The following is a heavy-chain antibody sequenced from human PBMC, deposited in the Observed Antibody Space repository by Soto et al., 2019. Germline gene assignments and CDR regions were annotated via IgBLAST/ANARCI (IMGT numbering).Heavy chain of an antibody. Sequence: HPGGSLRLSCAASGFTFSSYDMHWVRQATGKGLEWVSAIGTAGDTYYPGSVKGRFTISRENAKNSLYLQMNSLRAEDTAVYYCARALRFLEWSHPTPYYYYGMDVWGQGTTVTVSS. CDR2: IGTAGDT. J-gene: IGHJ6*02. V-gene: IGHV3-13*01. CDR1: GFTFSSYD. D-gene: IGHD3-3*01. CDR3: ARALRFLEWSHPTPYYYYGMDV.